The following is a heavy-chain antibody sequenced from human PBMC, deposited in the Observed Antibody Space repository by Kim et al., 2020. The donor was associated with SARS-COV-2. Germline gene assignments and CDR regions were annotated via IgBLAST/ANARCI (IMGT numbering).Heavy chain of an antibody. Sequence: YYTPTLKSRVTISVDTSKNQFSLKLSSVTAADTAVYYCARTGGVTTLFDYWGQGTLVTVSS. V-gene: IGHV4-39*01. J-gene: IGHJ4*02. D-gene: IGHD4-4*01. CDR3: ARTGGVTTLFDY.